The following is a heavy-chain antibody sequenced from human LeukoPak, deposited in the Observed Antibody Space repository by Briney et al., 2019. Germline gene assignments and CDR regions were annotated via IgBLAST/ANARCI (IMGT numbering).Heavy chain of an antibody. D-gene: IGHD1-1*01. CDR2: IYHSGST. CDR1: GGSISSGGYS. Sequence: PSETLSLTCAVSGGSISSGGYSWSWIRQPPGKGLEWIGYIYHSGSTYYNPSLKSRVTISVDTSKNQFSLKLSSVTAADTAVYYCAGNDFYYFDYWGQGTLVTVSS. V-gene: IGHV4-30-2*01. CDR3: AGNDFYYFDY. J-gene: IGHJ4*02.